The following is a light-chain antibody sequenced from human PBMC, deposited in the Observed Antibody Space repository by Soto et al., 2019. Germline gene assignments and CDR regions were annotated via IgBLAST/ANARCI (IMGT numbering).Light chain of an antibody. V-gene: IGKV3-15*01. CDR3: QQYNKWPYT. CDR2: GAS. CDR1: QSVSSS. J-gene: IGKJ2*01. Sequence: EIVMTQFPATLSVSPGERAALSCRASQSVSSSFAWYQQKPGQAPRLLIYGASTRATGVPARFSGSGSWTEFTLTISSLQSEDFAVYYCQQYNKWPYTVGQGTKLEIK.